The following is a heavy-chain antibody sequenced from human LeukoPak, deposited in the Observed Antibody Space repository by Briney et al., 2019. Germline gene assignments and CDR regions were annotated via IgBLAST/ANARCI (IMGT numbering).Heavy chain of an antibody. D-gene: IGHD5-18*01. CDR2: INNSGST. Sequence: SETLSLTCTVSGGSISDYYGSWIRQPPGKGLEWIGHINNSGSTSYNSSLKSRVTISVHTSKNQFSLKLDSVTVADTAMYYCARHRWLPYDPPRHWGQGTLVTVSS. V-gene: IGHV4-59*08. J-gene: IGHJ4*02. CDR1: GGSISDYY. CDR3: ARHRWLPYDPPRH.